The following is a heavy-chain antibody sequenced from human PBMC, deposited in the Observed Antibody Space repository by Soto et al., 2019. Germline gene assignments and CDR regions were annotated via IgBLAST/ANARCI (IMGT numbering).Heavy chain of an antibody. CDR3: ARHDTIFGVVPNWFDP. Sequence: HVQLVQSGAEVKKPGASVKVSCKASGYTFTSYCISWVRQAPGQGLEWMGWISAYNGNTNYAQKLQGRVTMTTDTSTSTAYMELRSLRSDDTAVYYCARHDTIFGVVPNWFDPWGQGTLVTVSS. CDR2: ISAYNGNT. D-gene: IGHD3-3*01. J-gene: IGHJ5*02. V-gene: IGHV1-18*01. CDR1: GYTFTSYC.